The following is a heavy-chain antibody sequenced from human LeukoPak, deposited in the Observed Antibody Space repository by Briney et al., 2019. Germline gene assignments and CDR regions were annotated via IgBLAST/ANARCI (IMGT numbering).Heavy chain of an antibody. D-gene: IGHD3-16*02. Sequence: SVKVSCKASGGTFSSYAISWVRQAPGQGLEWMGRIIPIFGTANYAQKFQGRVTITTDESTSTAYMQLSSLRSEDTAVYYCARETHWGSYRYFDYWGQGTLVTVSS. V-gene: IGHV1-69*05. J-gene: IGHJ4*02. CDR3: ARETHWGSYRYFDY. CDR1: GGTFSSYA. CDR2: IIPIFGTA.